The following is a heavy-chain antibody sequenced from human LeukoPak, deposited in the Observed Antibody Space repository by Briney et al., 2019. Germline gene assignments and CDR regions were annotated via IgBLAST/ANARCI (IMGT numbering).Heavy chain of an antibody. CDR2: INHSGST. D-gene: IGHD2-2*01. Sequence: EPSETLSLTCAVYGGSFSGYYWSWIRQPPGKGLEWIGEINHSGSTNYNPSLKSRVTISVDTSKNQFSLKLSSVTAADTAVYYCARATIVVVPAARYLYYYYGMDVWGQGTTVTVSS. CDR1: GGSFSGYY. J-gene: IGHJ6*02. CDR3: ARATIVVVPAARYLYYYYGMDV. V-gene: IGHV4-34*01.